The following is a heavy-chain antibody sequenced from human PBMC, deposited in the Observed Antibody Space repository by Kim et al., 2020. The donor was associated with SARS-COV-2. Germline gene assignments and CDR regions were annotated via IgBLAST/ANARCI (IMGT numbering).Heavy chain of an antibody. CDR3: ARDSSPTPLRYFDWLPRDGMDV. Sequence: ASVKVSCKASGYTFTSYYMHWVRQAPGQGLEWMGIINPSGGSTSYAQKFQGRVTMTRDTSTSTVYMELSSLRSEDTAVYYCARDSSPTPLRYFDWLPRDGMDVWGQGTTVTVSS. V-gene: IGHV1-46*01. D-gene: IGHD3-9*01. J-gene: IGHJ6*02. CDR1: GYTFTSYY. CDR2: INPSGGST.